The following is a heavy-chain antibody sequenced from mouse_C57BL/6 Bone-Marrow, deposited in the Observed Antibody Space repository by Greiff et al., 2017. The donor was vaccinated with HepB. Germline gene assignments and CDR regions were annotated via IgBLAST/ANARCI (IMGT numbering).Heavy chain of an antibody. CDR2: INYDGSST. CDR1: GFTFSDYY. J-gene: IGHJ2*01. V-gene: IGHV5-16*01. Sequence: EVQWVESEGGLVQPGRSMKLSCTASGFTFSDYYMAWVRQVPEKGLEWVANINYDGSSTYYLDSLKSRFIISRDNAKNILYLQMSSLKSEDTATYYCAREVLRYYFDYWGQGTTLTVSS. CDR3: AREVLRYYFDY. D-gene: IGHD1-1*01.